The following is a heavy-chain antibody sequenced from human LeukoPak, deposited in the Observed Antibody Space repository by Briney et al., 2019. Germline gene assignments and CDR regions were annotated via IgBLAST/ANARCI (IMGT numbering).Heavy chain of an antibody. CDR3: ARAGRDSSGYYVHDAFDI. Sequence: SETLSLTCAAYGGSFSGYYWSWIRQPPGKGLEWIGEINHSGSTNYNPSLKSRVTISVDTSKNQFSLKLSSVTAADTAVYYCARAGRDSSGYYVHDAFDIWGQGTMVTVSS. V-gene: IGHV4-34*01. CDR2: INHSGST. D-gene: IGHD3-22*01. CDR1: GGSFSGYY. J-gene: IGHJ3*02.